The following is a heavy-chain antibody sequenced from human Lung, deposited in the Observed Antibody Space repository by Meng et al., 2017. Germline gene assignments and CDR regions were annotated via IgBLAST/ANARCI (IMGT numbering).Heavy chain of an antibody. CDR1: GGSFSDYY. CDR2: INHSGST. D-gene: IGHD4-11*01. J-gene: IGHJ4*02. V-gene: IGHV4-34*01. Sequence: QVPLPPWGAGLLKPSETLSLTCVVSGGSFSDYYWSWIRQPPGKGLEWIGEINHSGSTNYNPSLESRATISVDTSQNNLSLKLSSVTAADSAVYYCARGPTTMAHDFDYWGQGTLVTVSS. CDR3: ARGPTTMAHDFDY.